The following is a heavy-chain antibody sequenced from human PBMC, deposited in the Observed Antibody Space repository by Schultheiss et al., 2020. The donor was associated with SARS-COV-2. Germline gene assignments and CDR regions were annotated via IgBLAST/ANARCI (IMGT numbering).Heavy chain of an antibody. Sequence: GGSLRLSCAASGFTFSNYGMHWVRQAPGKGLEWVTVIWYDGSNKHYADSVKGRFTISRDNSKNTLYLQMNSLRAEDTAVYYCARTTTYYYGSGSFDYWGQGTLVTVSS. CDR1: GFTFSNYG. V-gene: IGHV3-33*01. CDR3: ARTTTYYYGSGSFDY. D-gene: IGHD3-10*01. J-gene: IGHJ4*02. CDR2: IWYDGSNK.